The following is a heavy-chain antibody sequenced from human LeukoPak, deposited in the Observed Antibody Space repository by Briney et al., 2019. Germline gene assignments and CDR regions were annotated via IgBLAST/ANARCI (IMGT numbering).Heavy chain of an antibody. J-gene: IGHJ2*01. CDR2: TRNKANSYTT. V-gene: IGHV3-72*01. D-gene: IGHD3-10*01. CDR1: GFTFSDHC. Sequence: PGGSLGLSCAASGFTFSDHCMDWVRQAPGKGLEWVGRTRNKANSYTTEYAASVKGRFTISRDDSKKSLYLQMNSLKTEDTAVYYCARESGGGVLGYFDLWGRGTLVSVSS. CDR3: ARESGGGVLGYFDL.